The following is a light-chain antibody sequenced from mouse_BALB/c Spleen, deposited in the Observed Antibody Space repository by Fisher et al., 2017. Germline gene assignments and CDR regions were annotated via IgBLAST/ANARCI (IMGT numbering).Light chain of an antibody. CDR2: STS. Sequence: IVLTQSTAIMSASPGEKVTMTCSASSSVSYMYWYQQKPGSSPKLWIYSTSNLASGVPARFSGSGSGNSYSLTISSMEGEDAATYYCQQFTSSPWTFGGGTKLEIK. CDR3: QQFTSSPWT. J-gene: IGKJ1*01. CDR1: SSVSY. V-gene: IGKV4-61*01.